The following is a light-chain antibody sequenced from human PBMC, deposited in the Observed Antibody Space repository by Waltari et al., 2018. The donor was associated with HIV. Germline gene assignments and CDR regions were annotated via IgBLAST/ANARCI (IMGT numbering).Light chain of an antibody. Sequence: SYVLTQPPSVSVAPGQTARITCGGDNMGSKSVHWYQQMPGQAPVLVVYDGRDRPSGIPERISGSDWGNAATLTISRVEAGDEGDYDCQVWIIPNDQLKWVCGGGAKLTVL. CDR2: DGR. V-gene: IGLV3-21*02. J-gene: IGLJ3*02. CDR1: NMGSKS. CDR3: QVWIIPNDQLKWV.